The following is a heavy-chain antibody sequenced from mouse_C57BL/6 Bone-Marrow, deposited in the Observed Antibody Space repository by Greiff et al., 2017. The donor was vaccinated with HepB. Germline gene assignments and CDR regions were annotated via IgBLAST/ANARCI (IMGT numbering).Heavy chain of an antibody. J-gene: IGHJ3*01. CDR3: ARNHYYGSSPAWFAY. Sequence: QVQLQQSGPGLVAPSQSLSITCTVSGFSLTSYAISWVRQPPGKGLEWLGGIWTGGGTNYNSALKSRLSISKDNSKSQVFLKMNSLQTDDTARYYCARNHYYGSSPAWFAYWGQGTLVTVSA. CDR2: IWTGGGT. CDR1: GFSLTSYA. D-gene: IGHD1-1*01. V-gene: IGHV2-9-1*01.